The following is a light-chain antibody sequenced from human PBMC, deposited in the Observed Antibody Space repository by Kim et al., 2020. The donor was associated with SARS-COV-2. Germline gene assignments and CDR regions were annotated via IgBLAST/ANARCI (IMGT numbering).Light chain of an antibody. CDR3: QAWDSSSDH. CDR1: NIGSKS. Sequence: SYELTQPPSVSVAPGKTARITCGGNNIGSKSVHWYQQKPGQAPVLVIYYDSDRPSGIPERFSGSNSGNTATLTISRVEAGDEADYYCQAWDSSSDHFGGG. CDR2: YDS. J-gene: IGLJ2*01. V-gene: IGLV3-21*04.